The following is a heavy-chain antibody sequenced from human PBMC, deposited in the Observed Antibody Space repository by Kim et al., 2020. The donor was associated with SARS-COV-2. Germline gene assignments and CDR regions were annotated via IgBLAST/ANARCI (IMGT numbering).Heavy chain of an antibody. CDR2: ISGYSGTA. CDR3: ARSTQYNDPFFYYGLDI. J-gene: IGHJ6*02. D-gene: IGHD3-16*01. Sequence: ASVKVACETSGYTFKAFGIGWLRQAPGQGLEWMGWISGYSGTANYAQKFQGRLSMSVDKLRSTAYMDLRSLTSDDSAVYFCARSTQYNDPFFYYGLDIWG. V-gene: IGHV1-18*01. CDR1: GYTFKAFG.